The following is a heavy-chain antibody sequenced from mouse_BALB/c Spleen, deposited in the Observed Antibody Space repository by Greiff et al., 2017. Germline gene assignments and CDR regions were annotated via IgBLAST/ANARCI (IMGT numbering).Heavy chain of an antibody. D-gene: IGHD2-4*01. CDR3: ARSGSTMITGAWFAY. CDR2: IWGDGST. V-gene: IGHV2-6-7*01. Sequence: VHLVESGPGLVAPSQSLSITCTVSGFSLTGYGVNWVRQPPGKGLEWLGMIWGDGSTDYNSALKSRLSISKDNSKSQVFLKMNSLQTDDTARYYCARSGSTMITGAWFAYWGQGTLVTVSA. J-gene: IGHJ3*01. CDR1: GFSLTGYG.